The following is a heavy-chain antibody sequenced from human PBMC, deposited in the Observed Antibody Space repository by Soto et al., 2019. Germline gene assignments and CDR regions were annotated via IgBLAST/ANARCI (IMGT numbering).Heavy chain of an antibody. CDR1: WFSVTANS. J-gene: IGHJ5*02. CDR3: ARQLSGSWYNWFDP. D-gene: IGHD6-13*01. CDR2: MHSDVTT. Sequence: GGSLRLSCAASWFSVTANSMSWVRQAPGKGLEWVSVMHSDVTTYYADSVKGRFIISRDNSKNTLYLQMSNLRGEDTARYFCARQLSGSWYNWFDPWGQGTLVTVSS. V-gene: IGHV3-53*01.